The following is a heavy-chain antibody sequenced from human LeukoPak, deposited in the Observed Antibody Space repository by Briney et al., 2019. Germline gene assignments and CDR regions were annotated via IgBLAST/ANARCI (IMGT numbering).Heavy chain of an antibody. J-gene: IGHJ6*02. D-gene: IGHD2-15*01. CDR2: INYSGST. CDR3: ARYKRIGSCSGGDCYYGLDV. V-gene: IGHV4-59*01. CDR1: GASISSYY. Sequence: SETLSLTCSVSGASISSYYWSWIRQPPGKGLEWIGYINYSGSTNYNPSLKSRVTMAVDTSKNQLSLKLSSVTAADTAVYYCARYKRIGSCSGGDCYYGLDVWGQGTTVTVSS.